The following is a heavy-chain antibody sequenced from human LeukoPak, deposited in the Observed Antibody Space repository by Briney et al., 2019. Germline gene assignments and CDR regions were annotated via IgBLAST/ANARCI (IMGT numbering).Heavy chain of an antibody. CDR2: ISSSSYT. V-gene: IGHV3-11*06. Sequence: GGSLRLSCAASGFTFSDYYMSWIRQAPGKGLEWVSYISSSSYTNYADSVKGRFTISRDNAKNSLYLQMNSLRAEDTAVYYCARGYYYYGMDVWGKGTTVTVSS. CDR3: ARGYYYYGMDV. J-gene: IGHJ6*04. CDR1: GFTFSDYY.